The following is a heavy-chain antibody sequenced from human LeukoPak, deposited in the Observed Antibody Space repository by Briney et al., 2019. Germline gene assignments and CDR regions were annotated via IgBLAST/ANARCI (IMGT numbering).Heavy chain of an antibody. Sequence: GGSLRLSCAASGFTFNNYWMHWVRQAPGKGLVWVSRINTDGSSTDYADSVKGRFTISRDNAKNTLYLQMNSLRADDTAVYYCASLGDHIMVAVDFWRQGTLVTVSS. CDR1: GFTFNNYW. D-gene: IGHD2-15*01. CDR3: ASLGDHIMVAVDF. V-gene: IGHV3-74*01. CDR2: INTDGSST. J-gene: IGHJ4*02.